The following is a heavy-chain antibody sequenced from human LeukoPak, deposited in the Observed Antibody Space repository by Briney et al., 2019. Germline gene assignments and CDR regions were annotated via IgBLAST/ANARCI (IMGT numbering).Heavy chain of an antibody. CDR1: GFTFSSYA. V-gene: IGHV3-23*01. CDR3: AKERGLVEIEPCDY. Sequence: PGGSLRLSCAASGFTFSSYAMSWVRQAPGKGLEWVSAISGRGGSTYYADSVKGRFTISRDNSKNPLYLQMNSLRAEDTAVYYCAKERGLVEIEPCDYWGQGTLVTVSS. CDR2: ISGRGGST. D-gene: IGHD5-24*01. J-gene: IGHJ4*02.